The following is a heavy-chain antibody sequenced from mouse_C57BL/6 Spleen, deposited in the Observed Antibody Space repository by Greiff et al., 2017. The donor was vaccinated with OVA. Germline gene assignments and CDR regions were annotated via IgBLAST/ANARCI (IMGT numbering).Heavy chain of an antibody. CDR3: ARDLGFYDGYYEYFDV. J-gene: IGHJ1*03. CDR1: GFTFSSYA. CDR2: ISDGGSYT. Sequence: EVKLVESGGGLVKPGGSLKLSCAASGFTFSSYAMSWVRQTPEKRLEWVAAISDGGSYTYYPDNVKGRFTISRDNAKNNLYLQMSHLKSEDTAMYYCARDLGFYDGYYEYFDVWGTGTTVTVSS. V-gene: IGHV5-4*01. D-gene: IGHD2-3*01.